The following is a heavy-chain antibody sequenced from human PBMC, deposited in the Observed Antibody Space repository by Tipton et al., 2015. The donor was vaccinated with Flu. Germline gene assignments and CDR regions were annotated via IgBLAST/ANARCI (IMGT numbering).Heavy chain of an antibody. Sequence: TLSLTCTVSGGSISSYYWSWIRQPAGKGLEWIGRIYSSGSNNYNPSLKSRVTMSVDTSKSQLSLNLTSVTAADTAVYYCARVTMTTWDAFDVWGQGTMVTVSS. CDR3: ARVTMTTWDAFDV. D-gene: IGHD4-17*01. CDR2: IYSSGSN. V-gene: IGHV4-4*07. CDR1: GGSISSYY. J-gene: IGHJ3*01.